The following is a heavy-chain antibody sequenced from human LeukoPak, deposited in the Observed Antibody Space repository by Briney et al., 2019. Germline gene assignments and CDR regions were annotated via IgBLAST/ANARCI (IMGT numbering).Heavy chain of an antibody. CDR2: INPSGGST. V-gene: IGHV1-46*01. CDR3: AREAFYYDSNAFVRAFDI. CDR1: GYTFTSYY. D-gene: IGHD3-22*01. Sequence: ASVKVSCKASGYTFTSYYTHWVRQAPGQGLEWMGIINPSGGSTNYAQKFQGRVTMTRDMSTSTVYMELSSLRSEDTAVYYCAREAFYYDSNAFVRAFDIWGQGTMVTVSS. J-gene: IGHJ3*02.